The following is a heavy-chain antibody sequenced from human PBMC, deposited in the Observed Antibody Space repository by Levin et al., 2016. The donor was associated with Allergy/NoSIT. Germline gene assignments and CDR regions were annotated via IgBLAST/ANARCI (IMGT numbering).Heavy chain of an antibody. D-gene: IGHD3-10*01. Sequence: VRQAPGKGLEWVSGISGSGGSTFYADSVKGRFTISRDNSKNTLYLQMNSLRAEDTAVYYCARVSNYYGSGTSIWGQGTLVTVSS. CDR3: ARVSNYYGSGTSI. J-gene: IGHJ4*02. CDR2: ISGSGGST. V-gene: IGHV3-23*01.